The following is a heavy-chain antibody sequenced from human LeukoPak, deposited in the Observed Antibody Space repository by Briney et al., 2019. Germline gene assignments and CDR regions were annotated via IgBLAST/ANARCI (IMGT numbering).Heavy chain of an antibody. CDR1: GGSISSSSYY. J-gene: IGHJ4*02. Sequence: SETLSLTCTVSGGSISSSSYYWGWIRQPPGKGLEWIGSIYYSGSTYYNPSLKSRVTISVDTSKNQFSLKLSSVTAADTAVYYCARHGRYDFWSGSHGVIAYWGQGTLVTVSS. V-gene: IGHV4-39*01. CDR2: IYYSGST. CDR3: ARHGRYDFWSGSHGVIAY. D-gene: IGHD3-3*01.